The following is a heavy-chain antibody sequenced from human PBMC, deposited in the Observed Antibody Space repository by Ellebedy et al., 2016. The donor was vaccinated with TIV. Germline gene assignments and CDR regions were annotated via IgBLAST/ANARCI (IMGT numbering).Heavy chain of an antibody. D-gene: IGHD6-19*01. V-gene: IGHV4-30-4*01. J-gene: IGHJ3*02. Sequence: SETLSLXXTVSGGSTSSGDYYWNWIRQPPGKGLEWIGYIFYSGSTYYNPSLKSRVVISVDTSKNQFSLRLTSVTAADTAVYYCARGRAVAGTFAFDMWGQGTKVTVSS. CDR1: GGSTSSGDYY. CDR3: ARGRAVAGTFAFDM. CDR2: IFYSGST.